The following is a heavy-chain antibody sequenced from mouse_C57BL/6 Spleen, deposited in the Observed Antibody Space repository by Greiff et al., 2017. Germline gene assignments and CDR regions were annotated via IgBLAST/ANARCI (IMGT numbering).Heavy chain of an antibody. CDR1: GYTFTSYW. D-gene: IGHD2-4*01. V-gene: IGHV1-53*01. J-gene: IGHJ4*01. CDR3: AREGYDYPYAMDY. CDR2: INPSNGGT. Sequence: QVQLQQPGTELVKPGASVKLSCKASGYTFTSYWMHWVKQRPGQGLEWIGNINPSNGGTNYNEKFKSKATLTVDKSSSTAYMQRSSLTSEDSAVYYCAREGYDYPYAMDYWGQGTSVTVSS.